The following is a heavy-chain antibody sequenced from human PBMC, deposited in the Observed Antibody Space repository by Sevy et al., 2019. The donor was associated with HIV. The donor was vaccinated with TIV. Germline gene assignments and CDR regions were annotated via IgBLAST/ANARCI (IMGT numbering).Heavy chain of an antibody. Sequence: ASVKVSCKASRYTFTGYYIHWVRQAPGQGLEWMGWINPNSDGTNSAQRFQGRISMTTDTSISTAYMELSRLRSDDTAVYYCARGESLCTASYYFDYWGQGTLVTVSS. CDR2: INPNSDGT. CDR1: RYTFTGYY. J-gene: IGHJ4*02. D-gene: IGHD2-21*01. CDR3: ARGESLCTASYYFDY. V-gene: IGHV1-2*02.